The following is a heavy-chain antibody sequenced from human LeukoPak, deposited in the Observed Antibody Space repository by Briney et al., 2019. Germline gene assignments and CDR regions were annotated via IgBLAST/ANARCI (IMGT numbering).Heavy chain of an antibody. J-gene: IGHJ3*02. CDR1: GFTFSSYG. D-gene: IGHD2-2*01. CDR2: IWYDGSNK. Sequence: GSLRLSCAASGFTFSSYGMHWVRQAPGKGLEWVAVIWYDGSNKYYADSVKGRFTISRDSSKNTLYLQMNSLRAEDTAVYYCAREDIVVVPAAMEYAFDIWGQGTMVTVSS. CDR3: AREDIVVVPAAMEYAFDI. V-gene: IGHV3-33*01.